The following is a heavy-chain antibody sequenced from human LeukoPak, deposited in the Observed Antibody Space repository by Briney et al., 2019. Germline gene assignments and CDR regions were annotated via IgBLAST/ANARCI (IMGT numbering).Heavy chain of an antibody. J-gene: IGHJ3*02. CDR3: ARRPPPYCSSTSCQPVAFDI. CDR1: GYSFTSYW. V-gene: IGHV5-51*01. D-gene: IGHD2-2*01. Sequence: GESLKISCKGSGYSFTSYWIGWVRQMPGKGLEWMGIIYPGDSDTRYSPSFQGQVTIPADKSISTAYLQWSSLKASDTAMYYCARRPPPYCSSTSCQPVAFDIWGQGTMVTVSS. CDR2: IYPGDSDT.